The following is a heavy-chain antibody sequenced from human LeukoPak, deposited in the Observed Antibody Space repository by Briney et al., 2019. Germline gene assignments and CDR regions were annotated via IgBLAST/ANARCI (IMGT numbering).Heavy chain of an antibody. Sequence: SSVKVSCKASGVTFSSYAICWVRQAPGQGLEWMGGIIPIFGTANYAQKFQGRVTITTEESTSTAYMELSSLRSEDTAVYYCASEAMADAFDIWGQGTMVTVSS. D-gene: IGHD5-18*01. J-gene: IGHJ3*02. CDR3: ASEAMADAFDI. CDR1: GVTFSSYA. V-gene: IGHV1-69*05. CDR2: IIPIFGTA.